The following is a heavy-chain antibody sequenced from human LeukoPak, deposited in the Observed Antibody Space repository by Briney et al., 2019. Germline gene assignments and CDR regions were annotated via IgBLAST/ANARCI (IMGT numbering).Heavy chain of an antibody. CDR3: ARTPSSEQQLSFDN. J-gene: IGHJ4*02. D-gene: IGHD6-13*01. V-gene: IGHV3-21*01. CDR2: MSGSSSYI. Sequence: GGSLRLSCAASGFTFNNYNMNWVRQAPGKGLEWVSSMSGSSSYIYYADSVKGRFTISRDNAKNSLSLQMNSLRAEDTAVYYCARTPSSEQQLSFDNWGQGTLVTVSS. CDR1: GFTFNNYN.